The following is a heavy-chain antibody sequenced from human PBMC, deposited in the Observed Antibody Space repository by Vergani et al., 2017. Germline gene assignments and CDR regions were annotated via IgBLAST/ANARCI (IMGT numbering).Heavy chain of an antibody. CDR1: GGSISSSSYY. J-gene: IGHJ6*03. D-gene: IGHD2-2*01. CDR2: IYYSGST. V-gene: IGHV4-39*01. Sequence: QLQLQESGPGLVKPSETLSLTCTVSGGSISSSSYYWGWIRQPPGKGLEWIGSIYYSGSTYYNPSLKSRVTISVDPSKNQFSLKLSSVTAADTAVYYCARRARYQLPYYFYYYYYMDVWGKGTTVTVSS. CDR3: ARRARYQLPYYFYYYYYMDV.